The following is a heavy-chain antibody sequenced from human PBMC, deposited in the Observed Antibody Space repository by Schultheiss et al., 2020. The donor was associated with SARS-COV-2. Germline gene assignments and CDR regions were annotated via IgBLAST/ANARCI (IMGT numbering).Heavy chain of an antibody. V-gene: IGHV4-59*12. J-gene: IGHJ6*02. CDR1: GGSISGDY. CDR2: IYYSGST. CDR3: ARVISVDEWFGEFNYGMDV. Sequence: SETLSLTCTVSGGSISGDYWSWIRQPPGKGLEWIGYIYYSGSTYDNPSLKSRVTISVDTSKNQFSLKLSSVTAADTAVYYCARVISVDEWFGEFNYGMDVWGQGTTVTVSS. D-gene: IGHD3-10*01.